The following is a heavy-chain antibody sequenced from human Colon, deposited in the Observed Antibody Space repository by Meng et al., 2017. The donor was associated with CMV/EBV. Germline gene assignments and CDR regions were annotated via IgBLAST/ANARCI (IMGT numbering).Heavy chain of an antibody. V-gene: IGHV1-2*02. J-gene: IGHJ6*02. CDR2: INPNSGGT. CDR1: GYTFTDYY. Sequence: ASVKVSCKASGYTFTDYYIFWVRQAPGQGLEWMGWINPNSGGTNYAQKFQGRVTMTRDTSISTAYMELSRLRSDDTAVYYCARVQNWNYGRYYYYGMDVWGQGTTVTVSS. CDR3: ARVQNWNYGRYYYYGMDV. D-gene: IGHD1-7*01.